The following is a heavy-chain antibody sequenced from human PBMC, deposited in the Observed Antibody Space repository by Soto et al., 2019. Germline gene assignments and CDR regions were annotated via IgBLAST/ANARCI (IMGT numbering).Heavy chain of an antibody. CDR2: VSATAGTT. J-gene: IGHJ4*02. CDR3: AKDRLAGGFDY. V-gene: IGHV3-23*01. CDR1: GVTCSNYA. D-gene: IGHD3-16*01. Sequence: GGSLRLSCAASGVTCSNYAMSWVRQAPGKGLEWVSLVSATAGTTYYTDSVKGRFTISRDNSRNTVYLQMNSLRADDTAVYYCAKDRLAGGFDYWGQGTLVTVSS.